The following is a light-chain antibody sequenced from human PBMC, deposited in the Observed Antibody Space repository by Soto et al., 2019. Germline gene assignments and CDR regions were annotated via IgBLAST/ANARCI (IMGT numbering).Light chain of an antibody. CDR3: QQDYNLPIT. V-gene: IGKV3-15*01. CDR1: QSVSSN. Sequence: EIVMTQSPATLSVSPGERATLSCRASQSVSSNLAWYQQKPGQAPRLLIYGASTRATGIPARFSGSGSGTDFTLTISSLQPEDFAVYYCQQDYNLPITFGQGTRLGI. CDR2: GAS. J-gene: IGKJ5*01.